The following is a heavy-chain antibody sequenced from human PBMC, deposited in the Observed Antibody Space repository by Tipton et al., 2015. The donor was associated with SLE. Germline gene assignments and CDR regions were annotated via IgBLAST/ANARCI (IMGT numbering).Heavy chain of an antibody. CDR1: AGSLSGYY. J-gene: IGHJ4*02. CDR3: AGRYNWNYTDYFDY. CDR2: INHVGRT. V-gene: IGHV4-34*01. Sequence: LSLTCAVYAGSLSGYYWCWIRQSPGKGLEWIDDINHVGRTNYNPSLRSRATISIDTSKNQFSLKLTSVTAADTAVYYCAGRYNWNYTDYFDYWGQGTPVTVSS. D-gene: IGHD1-7*01.